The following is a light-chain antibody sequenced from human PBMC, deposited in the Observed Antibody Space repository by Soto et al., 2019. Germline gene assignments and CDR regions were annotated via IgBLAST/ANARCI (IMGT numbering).Light chain of an antibody. J-gene: IGLJ3*02. CDR1: SGSVSTNYY. V-gene: IGLV8-61*01. CDR3: VLYMGSGTWV. CDR2: NTY. Sequence: QTVVTQEPSFSVSPGGTVTLTCGLSSGSVSTNYYPAWYQQAPGQAPRKLIYNTYTRSSGVPDRFSGSILGTKAALTITGAQADDESDYYCVLYMGSGTWVFGGGTKVTVL.